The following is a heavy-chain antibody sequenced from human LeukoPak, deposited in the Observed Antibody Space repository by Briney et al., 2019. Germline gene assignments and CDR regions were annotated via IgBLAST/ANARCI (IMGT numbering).Heavy chain of an antibody. V-gene: IGHV1-18*01. J-gene: IGHJ4*02. D-gene: IGHD3-10*01. Sequence: GASVKVSCKASGYTFSSYGLSWVRQAPGQGLEWMGWISAYNGNTNSAQKLQGRVTITTDESTTTAYMELRSLTSDDTAVYYCVRDRIYYGSGSYAYWGQGTLVTVSS. CDR2: ISAYNGNT. CDR3: VRDRIYYGSGSYAY. CDR1: GYTFSSYG.